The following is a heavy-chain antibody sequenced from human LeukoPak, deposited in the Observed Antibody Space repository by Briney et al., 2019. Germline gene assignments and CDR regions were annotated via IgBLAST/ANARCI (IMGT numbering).Heavy chain of an antibody. Sequence: PGGSLRLSCAASGFTFRSYAMTWVRQAPGKGLEWVAGSSGNFDSISYADSVKGRFTISRDNSKSTLYLQMNSLRAEDTAVYYGAKEYYDFSGALDYWGQGNLVTVSS. CDR1: GFTFRSYA. J-gene: IGHJ4*02. CDR3: AKEYYDFSGALDY. D-gene: IGHD3-3*01. CDR2: SSGNFDSI. V-gene: IGHV3-23*01.